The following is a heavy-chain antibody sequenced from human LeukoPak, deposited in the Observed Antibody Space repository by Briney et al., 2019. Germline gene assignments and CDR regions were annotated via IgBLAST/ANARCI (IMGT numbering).Heavy chain of an antibody. V-gene: IGHV3-21*04. CDR2: ITSSGSYI. Sequence: GGSLRLSCAASAFSFSDYNMNWVRQAPGKGLEWVSSITSSGSYIYYADSVKGRFTISRDNAKKSVYLQMNSLRAEDTALYYCARDRFLRRPEPAEYWGQGTLVTVSS. CDR3: ARDRFLRRPEPAEY. CDR1: AFSFSDYN. D-gene: IGHD2/OR15-2a*01. J-gene: IGHJ4*02.